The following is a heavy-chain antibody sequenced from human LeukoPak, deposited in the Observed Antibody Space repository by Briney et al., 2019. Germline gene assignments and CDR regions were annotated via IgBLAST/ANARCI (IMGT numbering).Heavy chain of an antibody. CDR2: ISYDGSNK. Sequence: GGSLRLSCAASGFTFSSYAMHWVRQAPGKGLEWVAVISYDGSNKHYADSVKGRFTISRDNSKNTLYLQMNSLRAEDTAVYYCAREAIGFDYWGQGTLVTVSS. J-gene: IGHJ4*02. CDR1: GFTFSSYA. V-gene: IGHV3-30-3*01. CDR3: AREAIGFDY.